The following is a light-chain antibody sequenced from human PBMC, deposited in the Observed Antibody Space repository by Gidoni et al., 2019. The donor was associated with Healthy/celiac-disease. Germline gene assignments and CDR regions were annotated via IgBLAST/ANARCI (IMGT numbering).Light chain of an antibody. CDR2: EVS. Sequence: QSALTQPASVSGSPGQAITISCTGTSSDVGGSNSVSWYQQHPGKAPKLMIYEVSNRPSGVSNRFSGSKSGNTASLTISGLQAEDEADYYCSSYTSSSTLEVFGTGTKVTVL. CDR1: SSDVGGSNS. CDR3: SSYTSSSTLEV. V-gene: IGLV2-14*01. J-gene: IGLJ1*01.